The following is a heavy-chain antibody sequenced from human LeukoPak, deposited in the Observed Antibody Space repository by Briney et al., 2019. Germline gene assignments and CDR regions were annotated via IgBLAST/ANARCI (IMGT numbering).Heavy chain of an antibody. Sequence: GGSLRLSCAASRFIFRNYATSWVRQAPGRGLEWLSIISGTADSKYYADSVKGRFTISIDNPRSTLYLEMNILRAEDTAVYYCAKADATIGGAFDTWGQGTMVIVSS. D-gene: IGHD3-16*01. V-gene: IGHV3-23*01. J-gene: IGHJ3*02. CDR1: RFIFRNYA. CDR3: AKADATIGGAFDT. CDR2: ISGTADSK.